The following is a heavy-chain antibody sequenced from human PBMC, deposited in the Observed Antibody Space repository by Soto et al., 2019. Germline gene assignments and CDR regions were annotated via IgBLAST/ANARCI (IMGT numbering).Heavy chain of an antibody. D-gene: IGHD3-10*01. CDR3: VRDSGESLRFFDY. J-gene: IGHJ4*02. CDR2: ITYRGTT. Sequence: QVQLQESGPGLVNPSQTLSLTCTVSGGSINSGGSNWNWIRQRPGEGLEWIGYITYRGTTYSIPSLKSRVTMSVDTSKNQFSLKLSSVSAADTAVYYCVRDSGESLRFFDYWGQGAPVTVSS. V-gene: IGHV4-31*03. CDR1: GGSINSGGSN.